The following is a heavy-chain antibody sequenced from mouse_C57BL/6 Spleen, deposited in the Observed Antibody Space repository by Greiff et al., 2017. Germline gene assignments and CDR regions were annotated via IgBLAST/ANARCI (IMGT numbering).Heavy chain of an antibody. V-gene: IGHV5-9-1*02. CDR2: ISSGGDYI. CDR3: TRDRGDDYDDVSEAMDY. Sequence: DVMLVESGEGLVKPGGSLKLSCAASGFTFSSYAMSWVRQTPEKRLEWVAYISSGGDYIYYADTVKGRFTISRDNARNTLYLQMSSLKSEDTAMYYCTRDRGDDYDDVSEAMDYWGQGTSVTVSS. J-gene: IGHJ4*01. D-gene: IGHD2-4*01. CDR1: GFTFSSYA.